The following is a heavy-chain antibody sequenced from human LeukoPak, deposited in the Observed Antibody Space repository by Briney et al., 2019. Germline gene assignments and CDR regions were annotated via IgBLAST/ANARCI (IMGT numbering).Heavy chain of an antibody. J-gene: IGHJ4*02. Sequence: GGSLRLSCAGSGFTFSSHWMHWVRQAPGKGLEWVSVIYSGGSTYYADSVKGRFTISRDNSKNTLYLQMNSLRAEDTAVYYCARGYGYRQLVLDYWGQGTLVTVSS. V-gene: IGHV3-53*01. CDR1: GFTFSSHW. D-gene: IGHD6-13*01. CDR2: IYSGGST. CDR3: ARGYGYRQLVLDY.